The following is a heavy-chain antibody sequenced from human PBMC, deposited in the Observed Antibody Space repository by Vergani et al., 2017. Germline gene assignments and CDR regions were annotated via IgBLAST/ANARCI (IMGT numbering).Heavy chain of an antibody. CDR2: ISHRGTTI. J-gene: IGHJ4*02. V-gene: IGHV3-11*04. Sequence: QVQLVESGGGLVKPGTSLRLSCVTSGFDFIYYYMAWIRQAPGKGPEWIAYISHRGTTISYAESVKGRFTISRDNSKKLLYLQMNSLRADDTALYFCARDYGSSGFQYWGQGTRVTVSS. CDR1: GFDFIYYY. CDR3: ARDYGSSGFQY. D-gene: IGHD3-22*01.